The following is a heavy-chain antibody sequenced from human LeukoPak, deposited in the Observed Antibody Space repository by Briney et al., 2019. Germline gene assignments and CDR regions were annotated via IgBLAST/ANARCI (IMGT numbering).Heavy chain of an antibody. D-gene: IGHD3-9*01. CDR3: AKDRGYNILTGYSKGHYFDY. CDR1: GFTFSSYG. J-gene: IGHJ4*02. V-gene: IGHV3-30*02. Sequence: GGSLRLSCAASGFTFSSYGIHWVRQAPGKGLEWVAFIRYDGINKHYADSVKGRFTIYRDNSKNTLYLQMNSLRAEDTAVYSCAKDRGYNILTGYSKGHYFDYWGQGTLVTVSS. CDR2: IRYDGINK.